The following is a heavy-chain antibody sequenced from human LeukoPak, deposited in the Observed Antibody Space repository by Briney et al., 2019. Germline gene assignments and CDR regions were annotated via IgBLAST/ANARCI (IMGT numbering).Heavy chain of an antibody. CDR3: ARVENGFGGYYYYGMDV. CDR2: IYYSGST. CDR1: GGSISSSSYY. Sequence: PSETLSLTCTVFGGSISSSSYYWGWIRQPPGKGLEWIGSIYYSGSTYYNPSLKSRVTISVDTSKNQFSLKLSSVTAADTAVYYCARVENGFGGYYYYGMDVWGQGTTVTVSS. D-gene: IGHD3-10*01. J-gene: IGHJ6*02. V-gene: IGHV4-39*07.